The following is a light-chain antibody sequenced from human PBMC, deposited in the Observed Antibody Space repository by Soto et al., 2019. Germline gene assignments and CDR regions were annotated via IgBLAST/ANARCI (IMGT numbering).Light chain of an antibody. J-gene: IGKJ4*01. CDR1: QSVRYTSSHVSH. CDR2: WAS. CDR3: QQYYSAPLT. Sequence: DIVMTQSPDSLAVSVGERATINCKSSQSVRYTSSHVSHLAWYQQKPGQPPKLLIYWASTRESGVPDRFSGSGSGTDFTLTISSLQTADVAVYYCQQYYSAPLTFGGGTKVEIK. V-gene: IGKV4-1*01.